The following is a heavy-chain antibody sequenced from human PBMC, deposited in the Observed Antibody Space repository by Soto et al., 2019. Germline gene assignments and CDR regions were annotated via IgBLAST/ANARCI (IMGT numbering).Heavy chain of an antibody. J-gene: IGHJ4*02. D-gene: IGHD5-12*01. CDR2: IKNDGSNT. V-gene: IGHV3-74*01. Sequence: EGQLVGSGGGLIQPGGSLRLSCAASGLIFGNYWMHWVRQAPGKGLVWVSRIKNDGSNTNYADSVKGRFTISRDNAKNTLYLQMDRLRAEDTAVYYCARESSGYSSYFDYWGQGILVTVSS. CDR3: ARESSGYSSYFDY. CDR1: GLIFGNYW.